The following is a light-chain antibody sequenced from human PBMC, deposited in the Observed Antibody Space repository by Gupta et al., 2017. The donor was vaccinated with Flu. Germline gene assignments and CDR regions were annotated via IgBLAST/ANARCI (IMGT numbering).Light chain of an antibody. CDR3: QQYKRYPWT. CDR1: QSVSSW. V-gene: IGKV1-5*03. J-gene: IGKJ1*01. CDR2: KAS. Sequence: DLQMTQSPSTLSASVGDRVTITCRASQSVSSWLAWYQQKPGKAPKLLIYKASSLESGVPSRFSGSGSGTEFTLTISSLQPDDFATYYCQQYKRYPWTFGQGTKVEIK.